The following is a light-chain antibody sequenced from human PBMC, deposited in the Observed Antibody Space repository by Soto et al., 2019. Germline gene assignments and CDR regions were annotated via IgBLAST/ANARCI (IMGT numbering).Light chain of an antibody. CDR1: SGHSSYG. CDR3: QTWGAGIQV. CDR2: VNSDGGR. V-gene: IGLV4-69*01. J-gene: IGLJ3*02. Sequence: QLVLTQSPSASASLGASVKLTCTLSSGHSSYGIAWHQQQPEKGPRFLMKVNSDGGRNKGDGIPDRFSGSSSGAERYLTISSLQSEDEADYYCQTWGAGIQVFGGGTKLTVL.